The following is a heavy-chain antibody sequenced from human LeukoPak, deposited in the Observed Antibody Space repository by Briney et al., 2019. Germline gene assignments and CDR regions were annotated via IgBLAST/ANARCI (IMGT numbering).Heavy chain of an antibody. CDR1: GFTFSSYG. V-gene: IGHV4-34*01. D-gene: IGHD2-15*01. J-gene: IGHJ5*02. CDR3: ARGRTRTVVAATPDNWFDP. CDR2: INDSGST. Sequence: GSLRLSCAASGFTFSSYGMHWVRQAPGKGLEWIGEINDSGSTNYNPSLKSRVTISVDTSKNQFSLKLSSVTAADTAVFYCARGRTRTVVAATPDNWFDPWGQGTLVTVSS.